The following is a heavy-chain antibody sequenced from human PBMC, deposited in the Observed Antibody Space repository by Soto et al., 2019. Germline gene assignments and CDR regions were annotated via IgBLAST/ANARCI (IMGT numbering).Heavy chain of an antibody. D-gene: IGHD6-13*01. J-gene: IGHJ5*02. CDR2: IKQDGSEK. CDR3: AKSLGIAAAVKYNWFDP. V-gene: IGHV3-7*02. Sequence: GGSLRLSCAASGFTLSSYRMSWVRQAPGKGLEWVANIKQDGSEKYYVDSVKGRFTISRDTAKSSLYLQMNSLRAEDTAVYYCAKSLGIAAAVKYNWFDPWGQGTLVTVSS. CDR1: GFTLSSYR.